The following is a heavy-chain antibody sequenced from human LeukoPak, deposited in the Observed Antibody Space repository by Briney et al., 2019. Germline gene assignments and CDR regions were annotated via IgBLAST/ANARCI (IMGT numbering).Heavy chain of an antibody. J-gene: IGHJ6*03. CDR3: AKEANYDFWSTTENYYMDV. Sequence: GGSLRLSCAASGFTFSTYAMHWVRQAPGKGLEWVAGISYDGHNKYYADSVKGRFTISRDNYKNMLYLQMNSLRAEDTAVYYCAKEANYDFWSTTENYYMDVWGKGTTVTVSS. CDR2: ISYDGHNK. CDR1: GFTFSTYA. V-gene: IGHV3-30-3*01. D-gene: IGHD3-3*01.